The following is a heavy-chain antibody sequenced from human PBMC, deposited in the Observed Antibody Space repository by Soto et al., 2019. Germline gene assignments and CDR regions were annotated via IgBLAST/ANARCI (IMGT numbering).Heavy chain of an antibody. V-gene: IGHV3-21*01. CDR2: ISSSSSYI. Sequence: GGSLRLSCAASGFTFSSYSMNWVRQAPGKGLEWVSSISSSSSYIYYADSVKGRFTISRDNAKNSLYLQMNSLRAEDTAVYYCARDLYGSGSYHYYYYGMDVWGQGTTVTVSS. CDR1: GFTFSSYS. D-gene: IGHD3-10*01. CDR3: ARDLYGSGSYHYYYYGMDV. J-gene: IGHJ6*02.